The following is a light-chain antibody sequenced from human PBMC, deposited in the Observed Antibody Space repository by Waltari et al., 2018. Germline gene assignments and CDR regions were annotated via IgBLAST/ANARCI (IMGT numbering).Light chain of an antibody. CDR2: PTD. CDR1: SSTIGLET. Sequence: QSVLTQPPSASGTPGQRVTISCSGISSTIGLETVNWYQQFPGAAPKLLIHPTDQRPSGVPDRFSGSKSGTSASLAISGLQSEDEADYFCASWDGRLNGVVFGGGTKLTVL. V-gene: IGLV1-44*01. CDR3: ASWDGRLNGVV. J-gene: IGLJ3*02.